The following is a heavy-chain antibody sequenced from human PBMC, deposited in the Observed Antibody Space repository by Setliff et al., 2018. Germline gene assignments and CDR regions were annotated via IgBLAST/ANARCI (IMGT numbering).Heavy chain of an antibody. J-gene: IGHJ6*03. Sequence: SETLSLTCTVSGGSIRVYYWNWIRQSPGKGLEWIGYIYYRGSTNYNSSLKSRVTISIDMSKNQFSLKLTSATDADTAVYYCARGPPGYYYYMNVWGQGTTVTVSS. CDR2: IYYRGST. CDR3: ARGPPGYYYYMNV. CDR1: GGSIRVYY. V-gene: IGHV4-59*12.